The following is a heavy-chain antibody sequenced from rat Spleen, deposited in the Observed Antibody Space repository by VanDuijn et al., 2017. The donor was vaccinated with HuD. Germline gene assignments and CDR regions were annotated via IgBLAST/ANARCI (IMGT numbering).Heavy chain of an antibody. CDR2: IFYDGSRT. V-gene: IGHV5S10*01. Sequence: EVRLVESGGGLVQPGRSLKLSCAASRFNFSDYTMAWVRQAPEKGLEWVATIFYDGSRTYYRDSVKGRFTISRDNAKNTLYLQMNSLRSEDTATYYCARHTRVWWFPYWGQGVMVTVSS. D-gene: IGHD1-11*01. CDR1: RFNFSDYT. J-gene: IGHJ2*01. CDR3: ARHTRVWWFPY.